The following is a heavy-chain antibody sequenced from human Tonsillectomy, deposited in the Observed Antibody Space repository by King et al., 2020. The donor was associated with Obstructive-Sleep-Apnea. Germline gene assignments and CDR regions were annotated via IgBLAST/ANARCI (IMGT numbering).Heavy chain of an antibody. Sequence: VQLQESGPGLVKASGTLSLTCAVSGGSISSSDWWSWVRQPPGKGLEWIGEIYHSGSTNYNPSLKSRVTISVDKSKNQFSLKLSSVTAADTAVYYCARELLWFGDRDAFDIWGQGTMVTVSS. CDR2: IYHSGST. CDR1: GGSISSSDW. V-gene: IGHV4-4*02. CDR3: ARELLWFGDRDAFDI. D-gene: IGHD3-10*01. J-gene: IGHJ3*02.